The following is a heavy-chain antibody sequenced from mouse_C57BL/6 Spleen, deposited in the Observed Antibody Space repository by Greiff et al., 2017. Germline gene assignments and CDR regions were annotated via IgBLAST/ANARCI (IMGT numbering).Heavy chain of an antibody. V-gene: IGHV5-9-1*02. CDR2: ISSGGDYI. Sequence: EVQVVESGEGLVKPGGSLKLSCAASGFTFSSYAMSWVRQTPEKRLEWVAYISSGGDYIYYADTVKGRFTISRDNARNTLYLQMSSLKSEDTAMYYCTRGGAYYGSSSWYFDVWGTGTTVTVSS. CDR3: TRGGAYYGSSSWYFDV. J-gene: IGHJ1*03. CDR1: GFTFSSYA. D-gene: IGHD1-1*01.